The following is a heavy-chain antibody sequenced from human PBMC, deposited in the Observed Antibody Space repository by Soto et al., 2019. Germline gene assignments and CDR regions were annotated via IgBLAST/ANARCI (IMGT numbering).Heavy chain of an antibody. CDR2: IFSNDEK. CDR3: ARISGYSYAGMDV. Sequence: QVTLKESGPVLVKPTETLTLTCTVSGFSLSNARMGVSWIRQPPGKALEWLAHIFSNDEKSYSTSLKSRLTISKDPSKSQVVLTMTNMDPVDTATYYCARISGYSYAGMDVWGQGTTVTVSS. J-gene: IGHJ6*02. CDR1: GFSLSNARMG. D-gene: IGHD5-18*01. V-gene: IGHV2-26*01.